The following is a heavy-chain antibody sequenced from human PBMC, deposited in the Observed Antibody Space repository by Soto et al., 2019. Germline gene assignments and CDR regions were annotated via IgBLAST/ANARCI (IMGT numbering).Heavy chain of an antibody. D-gene: IGHD3-22*01. V-gene: IGHV4-39*01. CDR1: GGSISSSSYY. CDR3: ARHKFTYYYDTHAFDI. CDR2: IYYSGST. Sequence: QLQLQESGPGLVKPSETLSLTCTVSGGSISSSSYYWGWIRQPPGKGLEWIGSIYYSGSTYYNPSLKSRVTISVDTSKNQFSLKLSSVTAADTAVYYCARHKFTYYYDTHAFDIWGQGTMVTVSS. J-gene: IGHJ3*02.